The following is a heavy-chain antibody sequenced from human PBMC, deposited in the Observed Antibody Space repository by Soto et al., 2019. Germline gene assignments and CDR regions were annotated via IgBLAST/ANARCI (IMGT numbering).Heavy chain of an antibody. CDR1: GGSVSSGGYY. V-gene: IGHV4-61*08. CDR3: ARFGPAWMGPNTYYFDY. D-gene: IGHD3-10*01. Sequence: SETLSLTCTVSGGSVSSGGYYWSWIRQPPGKGLEWIGYIYYSGSTNYNPSLKSRVTISVDTSKNQFSLKLSSVTAADTAVYYCARFGPAWMGPNTYYFDYWGQGTLVTVSS. J-gene: IGHJ4*02. CDR2: IYYSGST.